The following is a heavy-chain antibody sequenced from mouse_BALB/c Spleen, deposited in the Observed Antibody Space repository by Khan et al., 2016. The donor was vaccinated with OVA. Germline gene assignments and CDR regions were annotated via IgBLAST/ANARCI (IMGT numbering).Heavy chain of an antibody. CDR3: ARQPYYHYNVMDY. V-gene: IGHV2-6-1*01. D-gene: IGHD2-10*01. Sequence: QVQLKQSGPGLVAPSQSLSITCTISGFSLTNYGVHWVRQSPGKGLEWLVVIWSDGSTTYNSALKSRLTISKDNSKSQAFLKLNSRQTDDTAMYFGARQPYYHYNVMDYWGQGTSVTVSS. CDR1: GFSLTNYG. J-gene: IGHJ4*01. CDR2: IWSDGST.